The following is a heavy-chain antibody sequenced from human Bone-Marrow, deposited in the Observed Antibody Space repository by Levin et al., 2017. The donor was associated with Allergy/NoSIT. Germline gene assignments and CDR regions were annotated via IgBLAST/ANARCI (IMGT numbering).Heavy chain of an antibody. Sequence: RGESLKISCAASGFTFSSYSMNWVRQAPGKGLEWVSSISSSSSYIYYADSVKGRFTISRDNAKNSLYLQMNSLRAEDTAVYYCARPRRASMVRVWAFDIWGQGTMVTVSS. CDR2: ISSSSSYI. J-gene: IGHJ3*02. CDR3: ARPRRASMVRVWAFDI. D-gene: IGHD3-10*01. CDR1: GFTFSSYS. V-gene: IGHV3-21*01.